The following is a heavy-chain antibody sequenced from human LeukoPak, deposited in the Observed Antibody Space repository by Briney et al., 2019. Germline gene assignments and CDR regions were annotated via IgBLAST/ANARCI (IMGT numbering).Heavy chain of an antibody. D-gene: IGHD3-3*01. CDR3: ARGQRFRRNWFDP. CDR2: MNPNSGNT. V-gene: IGHV1-8*03. CDR1: GYTFTSYD. Sequence: ASVKVSCKASGYTFTSYDINWVRQATGQGLEWMGWMNPNSGNTGYAQKFQGRVTITRNTSISTAYMELSSLRSEDTAVYYRARGQRFRRNWFDPWGQGTLVTVSS. J-gene: IGHJ5*02.